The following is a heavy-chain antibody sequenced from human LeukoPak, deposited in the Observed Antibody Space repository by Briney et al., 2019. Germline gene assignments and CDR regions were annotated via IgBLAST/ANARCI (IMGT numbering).Heavy chain of an antibody. CDR3: ARRVSGYGMDV. J-gene: IGHJ6*02. V-gene: IGHV6-1*01. Sequence: SQTLSLTCAISGDSVANNSAGWNWIRQSPSRGLEWLGRTYYRSKWSNDYAVSVKSRITINPDTSKNQFSLQLNSVTPEDTAVYYCARRVSGYGMDVWGQGTTVTVSS. CDR2: TYYRSKWSN. CDR1: GDSVANNSAG. D-gene: IGHD5/OR15-5a*01.